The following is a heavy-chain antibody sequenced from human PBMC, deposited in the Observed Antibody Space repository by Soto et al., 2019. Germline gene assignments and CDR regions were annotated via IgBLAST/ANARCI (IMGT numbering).Heavy chain of an antibody. J-gene: IGHJ2*01. D-gene: IGHD3-9*01. Sequence: QVQLQESGPGLMKPSETLSITCTVSGVSITPYFWSWIRQPAGKAPEWVGHIYASGRTTYNPSLKSRVTMFVSQTQVSLRLTSVTAADTAVYYCARHFDVDPSLDQYYFDLWGRGALVTVSS. CDR2: IYASGRT. V-gene: IGHV4-4*07. CDR1: GVSITPYF. CDR3: ARHFDVDPSLDQYYFDL.